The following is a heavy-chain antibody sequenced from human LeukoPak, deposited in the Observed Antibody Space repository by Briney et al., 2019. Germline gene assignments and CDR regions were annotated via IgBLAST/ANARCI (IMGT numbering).Heavy chain of an antibody. J-gene: IGHJ4*02. Sequence: GASVKVSCKASGYTFTDYYMHWVRQAPGQGLEWMGWINTHSGGISYAQKFQGRVTMTRDTSISTGFMELKSLGSDDTAVYYCARSRISAPVDYWGQGTLVTVSS. CDR1: GYTFTDYY. CDR3: ARSRISAPVDY. D-gene: IGHD6-6*01. V-gene: IGHV1-2*02. CDR2: INTHSGGI.